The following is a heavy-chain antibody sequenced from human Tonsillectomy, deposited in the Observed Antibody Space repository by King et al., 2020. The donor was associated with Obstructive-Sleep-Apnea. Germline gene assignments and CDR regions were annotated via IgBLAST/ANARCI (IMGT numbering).Heavy chain of an antibody. CDR1: GFTFSSYS. J-gene: IGHJ4*02. D-gene: IGHD3-10*01. CDR3: ARDFISDY. V-gene: IGHV3-21*01. Sequence: VQLVESGGGLVKPGGSLRLSCAASGFTFSSYSMNWVREAPGKGLEWVSSISSSSSYIYYPDSEKGRFTISRDNAKNSLYLQMNSLRAEDTDVYYCARDFISDYWGQGTLVTVSS. CDR2: ISSSSSYI.